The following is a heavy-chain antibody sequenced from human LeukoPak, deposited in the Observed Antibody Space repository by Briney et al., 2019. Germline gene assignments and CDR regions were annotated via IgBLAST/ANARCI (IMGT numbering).Heavy chain of an antibody. D-gene: IGHD3-10*01. J-gene: IGHJ4*02. V-gene: IGHV3-64D*06. CDR1: GFTFSSYA. CDR3: VKGQYYYGSGSYYGDY. CDR2: ISSNGGST. Sequence: PGGSLRLSCSASGFTFSSYAMHWVRQAPWKGLEYVSAISSNGGSTYYADSVKGRFTISRDNSKNTLYLQMSSLRAEDTAVYYCVKGQYYYGSGSYYGDYWGQGTLVTVSS.